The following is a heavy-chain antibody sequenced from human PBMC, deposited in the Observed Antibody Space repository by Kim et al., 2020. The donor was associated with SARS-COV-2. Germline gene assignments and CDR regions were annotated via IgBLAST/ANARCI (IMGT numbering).Heavy chain of an antibody. CDR2: ISGSGGST. V-gene: IGHV3-23*01. J-gene: IGHJ4*02. CDR1: GFTFSSYA. Sequence: GGSLRLSCAASGFTFSSYAMSWVRQAPGKGLEWVSAISGSGGSTYYADSVKGRFTISRDNSKNTLYLQMNSLRAEDTAVYYCASSIAARPHFDYWGQGTLVTVSS. CDR3: ASSIAARPHFDY. D-gene: IGHD6-6*01.